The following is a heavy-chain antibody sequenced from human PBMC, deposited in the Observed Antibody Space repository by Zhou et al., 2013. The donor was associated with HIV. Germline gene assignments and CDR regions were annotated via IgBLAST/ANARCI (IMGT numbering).Heavy chain of an antibody. Sequence: QVQLVQSGAEVKKPGASVKVSCKASNYTFNNYGIIWVRQAPGQGLEWMGWISGYNGKTKYAQKFQGRVTMTTDTSTSTAYMELRSLRSDDTAVYYCARGLSDFDYWGQGTLVTVSS. CDR1: NYTFNNYG. V-gene: IGHV1-18*01. CDR2: ISGYNGKT. CDR3: ARGLSDFDY. D-gene: IGHD3-10*01. J-gene: IGHJ4*02.